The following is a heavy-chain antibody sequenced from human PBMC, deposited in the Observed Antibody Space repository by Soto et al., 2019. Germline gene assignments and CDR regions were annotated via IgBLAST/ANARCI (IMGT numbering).Heavy chain of an antibody. V-gene: IGHV3-23*01. CDR2: ISGSGDNI. CDR3: AIPRYSSSSIFDY. Sequence: GGSLRLSCAASGFTFSSYGMSWVRQAPGKGLEWVSVISGSGDNIYYADSVKGRFTISRDNSKNTLYLQMNSLRAEDTAVYYCAIPRYSSSSIFDYWGQGTLVTVSS. J-gene: IGHJ4*02. D-gene: IGHD6-6*01. CDR1: GFTFSSYG.